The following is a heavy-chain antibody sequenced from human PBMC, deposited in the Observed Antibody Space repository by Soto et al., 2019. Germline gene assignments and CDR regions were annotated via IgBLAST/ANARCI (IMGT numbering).Heavy chain of an antibody. CDR2: INAGNGNT. J-gene: IGHJ4*02. V-gene: IGHV1-3*01. CDR1: GGTFSSYA. D-gene: IGHD3-9*01. Sequence: ASVKVSCKASGGTFSSYAISWVRQAPGQRLEWMGWINAGNGNTKYSQKFQGRVTITRDTSASTAYMELSSLRSEDTAVYYCARADILTGALDYWGQGNLVTVSS. CDR3: ARADILTGALDY.